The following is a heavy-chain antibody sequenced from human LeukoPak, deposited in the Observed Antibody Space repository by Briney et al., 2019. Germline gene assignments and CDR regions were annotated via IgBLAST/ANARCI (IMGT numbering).Heavy chain of an antibody. D-gene: IGHD3-10*01. V-gene: IGHV4-39*07. Sequence: SETLSLTCTVFGGSISSSSYYWGWIRQPPGKGLEWIGSIYYSGSTYYNPSLKSRVTISVDTSKNQFSLKLSSVTAADTAVYYCARDRITMVRGPWIYYMDVWGKGTTVTVSS. CDR2: IYYSGST. CDR1: GGSISSSSYY. J-gene: IGHJ6*03. CDR3: ARDRITMVRGPWIYYMDV.